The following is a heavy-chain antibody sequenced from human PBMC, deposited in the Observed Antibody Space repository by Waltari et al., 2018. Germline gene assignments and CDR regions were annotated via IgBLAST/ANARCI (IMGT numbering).Heavy chain of an antibody. V-gene: IGHV3-48*03. Sequence: EVQLVESGGVLVQPGVSLRLYCPASGFTFSSYEMNWVRQAPGKGLVWVSYISSSGSTIYYADSVKGRFTISRDNAKNSLYLQMNSLRAEDTAVYYCARDSAAPGHYMDVWGKGTTVTVSS. J-gene: IGHJ6*03. CDR3: ARDSAAPGHYMDV. CDR2: ISSSGSTI. D-gene: IGHD2-2*01. CDR1: GFTFSSYE.